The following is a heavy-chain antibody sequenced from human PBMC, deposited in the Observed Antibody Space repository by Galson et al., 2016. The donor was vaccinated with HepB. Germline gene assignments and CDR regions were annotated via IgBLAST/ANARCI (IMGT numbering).Heavy chain of an antibody. Sequence: PALVKPTQTLTLTCTFSGFSLSTTGVAVGWIRQPPGKALEWLGMIYWNDDKRYSPSLKNRLTITKDTSKNQVVLTMTTMDPADTATYYCAHRSGYCSGGTCSWEYWGQGTLATVSS. J-gene: IGHJ4*02. CDR1: GFSLSTTGVA. CDR2: IYWNDDK. D-gene: IGHD2-15*01. CDR3: AHRSGYCSGGTCSWEY. V-gene: IGHV2-5*01.